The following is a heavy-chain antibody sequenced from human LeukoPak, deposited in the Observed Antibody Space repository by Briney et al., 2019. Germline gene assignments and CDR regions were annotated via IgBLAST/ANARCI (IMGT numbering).Heavy chain of an antibody. Sequence: SETLSLTCTVSGGSIGSSGSYWGWIRQPPGKGLEWIGSINYSGNTYYNPSLKSRVTMSVDTSTNQFSLKLSSVTAADTAVYYCARDADGYNYADYWGQGTLVTVSS. J-gene: IGHJ4*02. V-gene: IGHV4-39*07. CDR1: GGSIGSSGSY. CDR3: ARDADGYNYADY. D-gene: IGHD5-24*01. CDR2: INYSGNT.